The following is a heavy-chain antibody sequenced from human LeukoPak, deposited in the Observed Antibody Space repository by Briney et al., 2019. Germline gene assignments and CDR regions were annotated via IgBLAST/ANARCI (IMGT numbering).Heavy chain of an antibody. D-gene: IGHD3-10*01. CDR1: GFTFSSYW. J-gene: IGHJ4*02. CDR2: IKQDGSEK. CDR3: ARDHYYGSGSYYNDPDY. Sequence: GGSLRLSCAASGFTFSSYWMSWVRQAPGKGLEWVANIKQDGSEKYYVDSVKGRFTISRDNSKNTLYLQMGSLRAEDMAVYYCARDHYYGSGSYYNDPDYWGQGTLVTVSS. V-gene: IGHV3-7*01.